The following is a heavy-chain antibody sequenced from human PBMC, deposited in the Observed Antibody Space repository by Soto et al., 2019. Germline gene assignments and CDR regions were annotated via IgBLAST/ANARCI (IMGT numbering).Heavy chain of an antibody. CDR3: ARAVAKRGVNWFDP. Sequence: ETLSLTCTVSGGSISSYYWSWIRQPPGKGLEWIGYIYYSGSTNYNPSLKSRVTISVDTSKNQFSLKLSSVTAADTAVYYCARAVAKRGVNWFDPWGQGTLVTVSS. CDR1: GGSISSYY. D-gene: IGHD6-19*01. V-gene: IGHV4-59*01. J-gene: IGHJ5*02. CDR2: IYYSGST.